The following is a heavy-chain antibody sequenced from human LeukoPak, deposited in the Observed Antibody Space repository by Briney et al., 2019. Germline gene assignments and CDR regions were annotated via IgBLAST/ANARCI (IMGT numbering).Heavy chain of an antibody. CDR2: INTNTGNP. V-gene: IGHV7-4-1*02. CDR3: ARGGYDFWSGYYVRGYNWFDP. CDR1: GYTFTSYA. Sequence: ASVKVSCKASGYTFTSYAMNWVRQAPGQGLEWMGWINTNTGNPTYAQGFTGRFVFSLDTSVSTAYLQISSLKAEDTAVYYCARGGYDFWSGYYVRGYNWFDPWGQGTLVTVSS. J-gene: IGHJ5*02. D-gene: IGHD3-3*01.